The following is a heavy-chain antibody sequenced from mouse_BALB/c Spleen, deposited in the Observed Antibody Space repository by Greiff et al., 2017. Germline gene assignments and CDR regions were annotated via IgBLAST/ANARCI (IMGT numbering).Heavy chain of an antibody. V-gene: IGHV4-1*02. CDR2: INPDSSTI. CDR1: GFDFSRYW. Sequence: EVKLVESGGGLVQPGGSLKLSCAASGFDFSRYWMSWVRQAPGKGLEWIGEINPDSSTINYTPSLKDKFIISRDNAKNTLYLQMSKVRSEDTALYYCARRGYYGYWYFDVWGAGTTVTVSS. J-gene: IGHJ1*01. CDR3: ARRGYYGYWYFDV. D-gene: IGHD1-1*01.